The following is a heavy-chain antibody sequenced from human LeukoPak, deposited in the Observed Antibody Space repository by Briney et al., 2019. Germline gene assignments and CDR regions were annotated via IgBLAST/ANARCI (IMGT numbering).Heavy chain of an antibody. Sequence: GGSLRLSCAAVGFTFSTYGMHWVPQAPRKGLEWVAVISYDGRNKYNVDSVKGRFTISRDNSENTLYLEMNSLRAGDTAVYYCARLGADWSLDYWGQGTLVSVSS. CDR2: ISYDGRNK. D-gene: IGHD1-26*01. V-gene: IGHV3-30*03. J-gene: IGHJ4*02. CDR1: GFTFSTYG. CDR3: ARLGADWSLDY.